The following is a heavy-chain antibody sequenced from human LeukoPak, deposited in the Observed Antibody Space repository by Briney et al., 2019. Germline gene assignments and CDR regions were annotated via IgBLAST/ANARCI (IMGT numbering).Heavy chain of an antibody. J-gene: IGHJ4*02. D-gene: IGHD3-22*01. CDR2: INPSGGST. CDR3: ARSGGYYYDSSGYPFDY. Sequence: ASVKVSCEASGYTFTSYYMHWVRQAPGQGLEWMGIINPSGGSTSYAQKFQGRVTMTRDMSTSTVYMELSSLRSEDTAVYYCARSGGYYYDSSGYPFDYWGQGTLVTVSS. V-gene: IGHV1-46*01. CDR1: GYTFTSYY.